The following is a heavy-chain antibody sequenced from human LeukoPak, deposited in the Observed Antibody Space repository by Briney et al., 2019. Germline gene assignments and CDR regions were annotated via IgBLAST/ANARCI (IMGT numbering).Heavy chain of an antibody. CDR2: VKHNDYI. V-gene: IGHV3-21*01. CDR3: ARDFPPAACSGGSCLVIALDY. J-gene: IGHJ4*02. D-gene: IGHD2-15*01. Sequence: GGSLRLSCAASGFTFSSYSMNWVRQAPGKGLEWVSSVKHNDYIFYADSMKGRFTISRDNAKNSLFLQMNSLRADDTAVYYCARDFPPAACSGGSCLVIALDYWGQGTLVTVSS. CDR1: GFTFSSYS.